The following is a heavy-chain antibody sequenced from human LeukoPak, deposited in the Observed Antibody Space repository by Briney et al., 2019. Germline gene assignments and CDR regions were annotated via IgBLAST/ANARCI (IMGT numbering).Heavy chain of an antibody. V-gene: IGHV4-34*01. CDR2: INHSGST. CDR1: GGSFSGYY. CDR3: ASTFIGAAGTGKHWFDP. D-gene: IGHD6-13*01. Sequence: SETLSLTCAGYGGSFSGYYWNWIRQPPGKGLEWIGEINHSGSTNYNPSLKSRVTMSVDTSKNQFFLKLSSVTAEDTAVYYCASTFIGAAGTGKHWFDPWGQGTLVTVSS. J-gene: IGHJ5*02.